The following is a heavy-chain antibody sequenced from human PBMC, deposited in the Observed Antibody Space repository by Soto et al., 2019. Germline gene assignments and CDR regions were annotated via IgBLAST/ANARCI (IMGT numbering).Heavy chain of an antibody. V-gene: IGHV1-18*01. J-gene: IGHJ5*02. CDR1: GYTFTSYG. CDR2: ISAYNGNT. CDR3: ARVIAAAVAGWLDP. D-gene: IGHD6-13*01. Sequence: ASVKVSCKASGYTFTSYGISWVRQAPGQGLEWMGWISAYNGNTNYAQKLQGRVTMTTDTSTSTAYMELRSLRSDDTAVYYCARVIAAAVAGWLDPWGQGTLVTVSS.